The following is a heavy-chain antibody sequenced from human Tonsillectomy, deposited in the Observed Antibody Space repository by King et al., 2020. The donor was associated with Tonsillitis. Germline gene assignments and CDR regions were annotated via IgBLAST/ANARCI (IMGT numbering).Heavy chain of an antibody. D-gene: IGHD3-22*01. Sequence: QLVQSGGGLVKPGGSLRLSCAASGFTFSDXYMSWIRQAPGKGLEWVSYISSSGSTIYYADSVKGRFTISRDNAKNSLYLQMNSLRAEDTAVYYCARDTXSYYXDXSGXPYYFDXWGXGTLVTVS. CDR1: GFTFSDXY. CDR2: ISSSGSTI. J-gene: IGHJ4*02. CDR3: ARDTXSYYXDXSGXPYYFDX. V-gene: IGHV3-11*01.